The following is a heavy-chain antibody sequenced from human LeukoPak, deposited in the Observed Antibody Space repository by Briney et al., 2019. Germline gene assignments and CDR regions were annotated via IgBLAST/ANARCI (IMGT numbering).Heavy chain of an antibody. CDR2: INWNGGST. D-gene: IGHD6-19*01. CDR3: ARGGSSGPFDY. CDR1: GFTFDDYG. V-gene: IGHV3-20*01. Sequence: GGSLRLSCAASGFTFDDYGMSWVRQAPGKGLEGVSGINWNGGSTGYADSVKGRFTISRDNAKNTLYLQMNRLRTEDTALYHCARGGSSGPFDYWGQGTLVTASS. J-gene: IGHJ4*02.